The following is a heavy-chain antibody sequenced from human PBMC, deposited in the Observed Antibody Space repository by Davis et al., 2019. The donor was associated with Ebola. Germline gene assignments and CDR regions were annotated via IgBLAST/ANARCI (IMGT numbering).Heavy chain of an antibody. CDR1: GFTFSAYY. J-gene: IGHJ4*02. V-gene: IGHV3-11*01. CDR2: ISTSGSTI. Sequence: GGSLRLSCAASGFTFSAYYMSWIRQAPGKGLEWVSYISTSGSTIYYADSVKGRFTISRDNAKNSLYLQMNSLRAEDTAVYYCARSYLTYSGYGWAYWGQGTLVTVSS. CDR3: ARSYLTYSGYGWAY. D-gene: IGHD5-12*01.